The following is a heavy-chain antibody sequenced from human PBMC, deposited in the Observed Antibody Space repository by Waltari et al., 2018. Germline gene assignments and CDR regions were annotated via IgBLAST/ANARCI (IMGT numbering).Heavy chain of an antibody. CDR3: ARDQWFAFDI. CDR2: IKKDGSEE. J-gene: IGHJ3*02. CDR1: GFALSSYW. Sequence: EVQLVESGGGLVQPGVSLRLSCGAAGFALSSYWMSWVRQAPGKGLEWVANIKKDGSEEYYVDSVRGRFTISRDNAKNSLYLQMNSLRPEDTAVYYCARDQWFAFDIWGQGTMVTVSS. V-gene: IGHV3-7*01. D-gene: IGHD3-22*01.